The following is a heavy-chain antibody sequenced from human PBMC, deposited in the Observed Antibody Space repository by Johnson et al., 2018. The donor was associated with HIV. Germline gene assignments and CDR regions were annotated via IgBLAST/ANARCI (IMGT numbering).Heavy chain of an antibody. CDR3: AKARQDYGGTDDAFDI. CDR1: GFTFSSYA. D-gene: IGHD4-23*01. Sequence: VQLVESGGGVVQPGRSLRLSCAASGFTFSSYAMSWVRQAPGQGLEWVSAISGSGGSPYYADPVQGRFTISRDNSKNTLYLKMNSLRAEDTAVYYCAKARQDYGGTDDAFDIWGKGTMVTVSS. CDR2: ISGSGGSP. J-gene: IGHJ3*02. V-gene: IGHV3-23*04.